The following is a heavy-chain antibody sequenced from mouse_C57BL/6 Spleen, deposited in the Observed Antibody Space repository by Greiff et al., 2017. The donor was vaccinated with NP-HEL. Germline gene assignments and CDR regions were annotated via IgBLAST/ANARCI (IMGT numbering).Heavy chain of an antibody. Sequence: QVQLQQPGAELVKPGASVKLSCKASGYTFTSYWMQWVKQRPGQGLEWIGEIAPSDSYPTSTQKFTGKATLTVEPSSSTAYMQLSSLTSEDSAVYYCARKGDDGYYGFAYWGQGTLVTVSA. D-gene: IGHD2-3*01. CDR1: GYTFTSYW. CDR2: IAPSDSYP. CDR3: ARKGDDGYYGFAY. J-gene: IGHJ3*01. V-gene: IGHV1-50*01.